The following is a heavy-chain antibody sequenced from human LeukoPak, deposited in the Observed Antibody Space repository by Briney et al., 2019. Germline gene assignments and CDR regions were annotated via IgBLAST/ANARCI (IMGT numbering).Heavy chain of an antibody. V-gene: IGHV1-2*02. Sequence: ASVKASCKASGYTFTGYYMRWVRQAPGQGLEWMGWINPNSGGTNYAQKFQGRVTMTRDTSISTAYMELSRLRSDDTAVYYCARDQGELTFDYWGQGTLVTVSS. J-gene: IGHJ4*02. D-gene: IGHD1-26*01. CDR1: GYTFTGYY. CDR2: INPNSGGT. CDR3: ARDQGELTFDY.